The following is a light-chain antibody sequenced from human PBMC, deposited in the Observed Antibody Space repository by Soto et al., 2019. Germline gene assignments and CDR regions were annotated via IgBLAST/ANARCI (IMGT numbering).Light chain of an antibody. V-gene: IGKV3-15*01. CDR2: RAS. CDR3: HQYHNWPPRYS. CDR1: QSVSDN. J-gene: IGKJ2*01. Sequence: IVMTQSPVTLSVSPGERATLSCRASQSVSDNLAWYQQKRGQAPRLLIYRASTRATGIPDRFSGSGSETEFTLVISSLQSDDSAVYYCHQYHNWPPRYSFGQGSNLEI.